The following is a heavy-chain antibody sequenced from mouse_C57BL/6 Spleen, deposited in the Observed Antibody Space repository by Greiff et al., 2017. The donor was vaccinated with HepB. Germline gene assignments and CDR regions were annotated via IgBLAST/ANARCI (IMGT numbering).Heavy chain of an antibody. J-gene: IGHJ2*01. CDR3: AREEITTVVGFDY. CDR2: IYPGDGDT. D-gene: IGHD1-1*01. Sequence: VQLQQSGAELVKPGASVKISCKASGYAFSSYWMNWVKQRPGKGLEWIGQIYPGDGDTNYNGKFKGKATLTADKSSSTAYMQLSSLTSEDSAVYFCAREEITTVVGFDYWGQGTTLTVSS. V-gene: IGHV1-80*01. CDR1: GYAFSSYW.